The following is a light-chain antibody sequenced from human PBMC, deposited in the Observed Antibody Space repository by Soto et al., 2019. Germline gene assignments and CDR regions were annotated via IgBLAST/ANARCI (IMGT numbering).Light chain of an antibody. J-gene: IGKJ1*01. V-gene: IGKV1-39*01. CDR2: AAS. CDR3: QQSYGTPPT. Sequence: EMTQSPCSVSASVGGRVTITCRASQSISSYLNWYQQKPGKAPKLLIYAASSLQSGVPSRFSGSGSGTDFTLTISSLQPEDFATYYCQQSYGTPPTFGQGTKVDIK. CDR1: QSISSY.